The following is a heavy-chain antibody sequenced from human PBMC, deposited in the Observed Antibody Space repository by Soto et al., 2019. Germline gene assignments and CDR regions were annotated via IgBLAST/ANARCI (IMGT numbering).Heavy chain of an antibody. Sequence: SWVRQPPGKALEWLAPIDWDDDKYYSTSLKTRLTISKDTSKNQVVLTMTNMDPVDTATYYCARIVVVVPATKNYYYYGMDVWGQGTTVTVSS. D-gene: IGHD2-2*01. CDR2: IDWDDDK. V-gene: IGHV2-70*18. CDR3: ARIVVVVPATKNYYYYGMDV. J-gene: IGHJ6*02.